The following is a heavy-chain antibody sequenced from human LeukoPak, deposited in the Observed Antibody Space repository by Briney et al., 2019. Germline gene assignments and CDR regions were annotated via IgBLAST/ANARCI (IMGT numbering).Heavy chain of an antibody. J-gene: IGHJ6*02. CDR2: IGNSGSIP. CDR3: AKARSTIFGVFKSGADV. D-gene: IGHD3-3*01. Sequence: GGSLRLSCAASGFTFSNYVMSWVRQAPGKGLEWVSSIGNSGSIPVYVNSVKGRFTISRDNSKNTLNLQMNSLRAEDTAVYYCAKARSTIFGVFKSGADVWGQGTTVIVSS. CDR1: GFTFSNYV. V-gene: IGHV3-23*05.